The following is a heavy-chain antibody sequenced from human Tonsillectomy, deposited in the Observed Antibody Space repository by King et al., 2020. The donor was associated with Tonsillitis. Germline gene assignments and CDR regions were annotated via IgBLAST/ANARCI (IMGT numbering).Heavy chain of an antibody. Sequence: VQLVESGGVLVQPGRSLRLSCAASGFTFDNFAMHWVRQAPGNGLEWVSGISWNSDSICYADSVKCRVTISRDNAKNSLYLQMNSLRPEDTALYYCVKDENLDYWGRGTLVTVSS. CDR1: GFTFDNFA. J-gene: IGHJ4*02. D-gene: IGHD2/OR15-2a*01. V-gene: IGHV3-9*01. CDR3: VKDENLDY. CDR2: ISWNSDSI.